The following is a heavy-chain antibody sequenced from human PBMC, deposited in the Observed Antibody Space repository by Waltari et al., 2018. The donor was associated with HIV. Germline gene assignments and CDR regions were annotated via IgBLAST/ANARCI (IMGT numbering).Heavy chain of an antibody. V-gene: IGHV4-39*01. Sequence: QLQLQESGPGLVKPSETLSLTCTVSGGSISSSSYYWGWIRQPPGKGLEWIGSIDYSGSTYYNPSHKSRGTISGDTSKNQCSLKLSSVTAADTAVYYCARQGGYDILTGYYTYFDYWGQGTLVTVSS. CDR2: IDYSGST. D-gene: IGHD3-9*01. J-gene: IGHJ4*02. CDR3: ARQGGYDILTGYYTYFDY. CDR1: GGSISSSSYY.